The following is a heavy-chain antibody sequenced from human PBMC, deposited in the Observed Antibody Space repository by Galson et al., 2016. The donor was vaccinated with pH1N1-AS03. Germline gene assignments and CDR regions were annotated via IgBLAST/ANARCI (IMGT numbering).Heavy chain of an antibody. CDR2: IILMFGTA. V-gene: IGHV1-69*06. J-gene: IGHJ6*02. CDR3: AKTRDDHSRDAMDG. CDR1: GGTFNNYA. Sequence: SVKVSCKASGGTFNNYAIGWVRQAPGQGLEWMGGIILMFGTANYAQKFQGRVTITADKSTTIDYKSTTTAYRELSSLRSEDTAVYYCAKTRDDHSRDAMDGWGQGTTVTVSS. D-gene: IGHD2-21*01.